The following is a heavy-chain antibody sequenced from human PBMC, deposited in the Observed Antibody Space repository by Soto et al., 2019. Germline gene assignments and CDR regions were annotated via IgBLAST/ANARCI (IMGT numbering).Heavy chain of an antibody. D-gene: IGHD6-19*01. J-gene: IGHJ6*02. Sequence: GESLKISCKGSGYSFTSYWIGWVRQMPGKGLEWMGIIYPGDSDTRYSPSFQGQVTISADKSISTAYLQWSSLKASDTAMYYCARTIAVAGSNYYYGMDGWGQGTTVTVSS. CDR3: ARTIAVAGSNYYYGMDG. CDR1: GYSFTSYW. CDR2: IYPGDSDT. V-gene: IGHV5-51*01.